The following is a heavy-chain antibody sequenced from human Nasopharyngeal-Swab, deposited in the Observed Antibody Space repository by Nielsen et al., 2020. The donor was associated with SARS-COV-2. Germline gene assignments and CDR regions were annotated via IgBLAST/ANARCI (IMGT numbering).Heavy chain of an antibody. J-gene: IGHJ6*02. D-gene: IGHD6-19*01. Sequence: LSLTCAISGDSVSSNSAAWNWIRQSPSRGLEWLGRTYYRSKWYNDYAVSVKSRITINPDTSKNQFSLQLNSVTPEDTAVYYCASGGSGWSHYYYYGMDVWGQGTTVTVSS. CDR2: TYYRSKWYN. CDR3: ASGGSGWSHYYYYGMDV. CDR1: GDSVSSNSAA. V-gene: IGHV6-1*01.